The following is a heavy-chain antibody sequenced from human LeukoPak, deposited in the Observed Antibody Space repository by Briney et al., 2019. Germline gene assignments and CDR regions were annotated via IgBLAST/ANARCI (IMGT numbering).Heavy chain of an antibody. V-gene: IGHV3-9*01. CDR3: AKDTEAVAGVRSHFDY. D-gene: IGHD6-19*01. CDR2: ISWNSGSI. CDR1: GFTFDDYA. J-gene: IGHJ4*02. Sequence: GGSLRLSCAASGFTFDDYAMHWVRQAPGKGLEWVSGISWNSGSIGYADSVKGRFTISRDNAKNSLYLQMNSLKAEDTALYYCAKDTEAVAGVRSHFDYWGQGTLVTVSS.